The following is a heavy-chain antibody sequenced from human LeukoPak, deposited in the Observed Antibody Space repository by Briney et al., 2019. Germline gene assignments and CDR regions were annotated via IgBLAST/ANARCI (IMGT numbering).Heavy chain of an antibody. J-gene: IGHJ3*02. CDR2: ISSSGSTI. CDR1: GFSLSSYA. CDR3: ARVSRSGGMTGYYKTTHDAFDI. D-gene: IGHD3-9*01. Sequence: GGSLRLSCAASGFSLSSYAMSWVRQAPGKGLEWVSYISSSGSTIYYADSVKGRFTISRDNSKNTLYLQMNSLRAEDTAVYYCARVSRSGGMTGYYKTTHDAFDIWGQGTMVTVSS. V-gene: IGHV3-48*01.